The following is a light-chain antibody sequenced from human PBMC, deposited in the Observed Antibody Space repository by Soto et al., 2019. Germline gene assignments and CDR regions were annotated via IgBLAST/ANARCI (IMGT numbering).Light chain of an antibody. CDR1: QSFTTW. CDR3: QQYNSYPLT. Sequence: DIQMTQSPSTLSASVGDRVTITCRASQSFTTWLAWYQQKPGKAPKLLIYKASSLESGVPSRFSGSGSGTEFTLTISSLQPDDFATYYCQQYNSYPLTFGGGTKVEIK. CDR2: KAS. V-gene: IGKV1-5*03. J-gene: IGKJ4*01.